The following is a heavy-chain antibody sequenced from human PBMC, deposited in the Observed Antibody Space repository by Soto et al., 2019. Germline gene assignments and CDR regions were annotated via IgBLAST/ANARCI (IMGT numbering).Heavy chain of an antibody. CDR1: VFTFISYA. CDR3: AKRRGAGGHFDY. Sequence: GGSLRLSCAASVFTFISYAMGWVRQGPGKGLEWVAVVSIGGSTHYADSVRGRFTISRDNSKNTLSLQMNSLTAEDTAVYFCAKRRGAGGHFDYWGQGALVTV. J-gene: IGHJ4*02. V-gene: IGHV3-23*01. D-gene: IGHD2-15*01. CDR2: VSIGGST.